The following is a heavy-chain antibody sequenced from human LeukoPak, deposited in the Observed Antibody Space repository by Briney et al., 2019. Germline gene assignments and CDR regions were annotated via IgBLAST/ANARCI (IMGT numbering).Heavy chain of an antibody. CDR2: INHSGST. Sequence: SETLSLTCTVSGVSISSSNSYWGWIRQPPGKGLEWIGEINHSGSTNYNPSLKSRVTISVDTSKNQFSLKLSSVTAADTAVYYCARGGKRWLQAEFDYWGQGTLVTVSS. CDR1: GVSISSSNSY. D-gene: IGHD5-24*01. CDR3: ARGGKRWLQAEFDY. J-gene: IGHJ4*02. V-gene: IGHV4-39*07.